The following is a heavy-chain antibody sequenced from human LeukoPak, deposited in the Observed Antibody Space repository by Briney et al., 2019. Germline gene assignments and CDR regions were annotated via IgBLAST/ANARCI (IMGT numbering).Heavy chain of an antibody. J-gene: IGHJ4*02. CDR3: VKDTSGTYYSSESENFDS. V-gene: IGHV3-23*01. Sequence: PGGSLRLSCAASGFIFNKYAMSWVRQAPGKGLEWVSAINGRGDNAHYAASVMGRFSISRDNSLNTLYVQMNRLTAEDTAVYYCVKDTSGTYYSSESENFDSWGQGTLVTVSS. CDR1: GFIFNKYA. CDR2: INGRGDNA. D-gene: IGHD2-2*01.